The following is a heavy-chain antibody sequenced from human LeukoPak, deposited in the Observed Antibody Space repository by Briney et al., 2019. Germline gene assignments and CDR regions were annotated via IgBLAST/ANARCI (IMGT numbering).Heavy chain of an antibody. J-gene: IGHJ4*02. Sequence: SETLSLTCTVSGGSISSYYWSWIRQHPGKGLEWIGYIYYSGSTYYNPSLKSRVTISVDTSKNQFSLKLSSVTAADTAVYYCAREAPEGTYYYDSSGYIWGQGTLVTVSS. D-gene: IGHD3-22*01. CDR1: GGSISSYY. CDR2: IYYSGST. CDR3: AREAPEGTYYYDSSGYI. V-gene: IGHV4-59*06.